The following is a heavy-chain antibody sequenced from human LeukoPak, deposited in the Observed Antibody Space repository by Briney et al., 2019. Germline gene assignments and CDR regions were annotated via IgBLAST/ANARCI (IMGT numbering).Heavy chain of an antibody. CDR3: ASLPLSYIDY. V-gene: IGHV3-48*03. Sequence: GGSLRLSCAASGFTFSRYEMNWVRQARGKGLEWISYISSSGSTIYYADSVKGRYTISRDNAKNSLYLQMNSLRAEDTAVYYCASLPLSYIDYWGQGTLVTVSS. J-gene: IGHJ4*02. CDR2: ISSSGSTI. CDR1: GFTFSRYE.